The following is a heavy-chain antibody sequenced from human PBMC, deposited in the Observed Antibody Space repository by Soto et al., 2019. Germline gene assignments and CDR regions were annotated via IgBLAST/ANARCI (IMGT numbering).Heavy chain of an antibody. CDR1: GDSISSYY. V-gene: IGHV4-59*08. J-gene: IGHJ6*02. CDR3: ARHVFGSDYFYGMDV. CDR2: IYYTGST. Sequence: QVQLQESGPGLVRPSETLSLTCIVSGDSISSYYWSWIRQPPGKGLEWIGYIYYTGSTTYNPSLSGRATISLDTSKTQFSLELSSVTAADTAVYYCARHVFGSDYFYGMDVWGQGTTVTVSS. D-gene: IGHD3-10*01.